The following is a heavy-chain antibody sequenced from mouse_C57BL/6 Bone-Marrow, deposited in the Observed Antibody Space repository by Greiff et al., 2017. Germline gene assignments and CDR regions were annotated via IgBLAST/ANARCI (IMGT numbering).Heavy chain of an antibody. CDR1: GFTFSDAW. V-gene: IGHV6-6*01. J-gene: IGHJ4*01. CDR2: IRNKANNHAT. CDR3: TMGSNFYYAMDY. Sequence: EVKLVESGGGLVQPGGSMKLSCAASGFTFSDAWMDWVRQSPEKGLEWVAEIRNKANNHATYYAESVKGGFTISRDDSKSSVYLQMNSLRAEDTGIYYCTMGSNFYYAMDYWGQGTSVTVSS. D-gene: IGHD2-5*01.